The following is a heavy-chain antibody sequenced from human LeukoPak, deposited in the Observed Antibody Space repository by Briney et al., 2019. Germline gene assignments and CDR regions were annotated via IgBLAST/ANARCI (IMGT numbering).Heavy chain of an antibody. Sequence: GGSLRLSCAASGFTFSSYGMHWVRQAPGKGLEWVAVIWYDGSNKYYADSVKGRFTISRDNSKNTLYLQMNSLRAEDTAVYYCARPDDIVATITYFDYWGQGTLVTVSS. D-gene: IGHD5-12*01. J-gene: IGHJ4*02. CDR1: GFTFSSYG. V-gene: IGHV3-33*01. CDR2: IWYDGSNK. CDR3: ARPDDIVATITYFDY.